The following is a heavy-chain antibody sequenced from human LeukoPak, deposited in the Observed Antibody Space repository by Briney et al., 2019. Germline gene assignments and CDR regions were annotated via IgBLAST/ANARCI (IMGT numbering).Heavy chain of an antibody. V-gene: IGHV3-7*01. CDR2: INNDGSGK. CDR1: GFTFTEFW. Sequence: PGVSLRLSCTFSGFTFTEFWMKWVRQAPGKGLEWVASINNDGSGKYSVDSVRDRDTISRDNAKNSLHLQINSLTVEDTAIYYCVRDDGDVWGKGTTVTVSS. CDR3: VRDDGDV. J-gene: IGHJ6*04.